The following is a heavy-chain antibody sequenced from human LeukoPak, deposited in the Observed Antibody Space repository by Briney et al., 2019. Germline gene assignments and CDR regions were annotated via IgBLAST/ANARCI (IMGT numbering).Heavy chain of an antibody. J-gene: IGHJ3*02. V-gene: IGHV3-30-3*01. CDR2: ISYDGSNK. CDR1: GFTFSSYA. Sequence: GGSLRLSCAASGFTFSSYAMHWVRQAPGKGLEWVAVISYDGSNKYYADPVKGRFTISRDNSKNTLYLQMNSLRAEDTAVYYCARDGRGGYCSSTSCSDDAFDIWGQGTMVTVSS. CDR3: ARDGRGGYCSSTSCSDDAFDI. D-gene: IGHD2-2*01.